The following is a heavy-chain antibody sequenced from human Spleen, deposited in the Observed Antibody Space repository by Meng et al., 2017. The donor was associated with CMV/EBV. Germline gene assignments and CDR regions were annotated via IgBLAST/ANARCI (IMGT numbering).Heavy chain of an antibody. CDR3: VRVLEDVVVVVPNYYYGMDA. V-gene: IGHV3-21*04. D-gene: IGHD2-15*01. Sequence: ESLKISCAASGFTFSSYTMIWVHQSPGRGLEWVASISSSSSYRFYIDSVKGRFTISRENVKKSVYLQMNSLRVEDTGIYYCVRVLEDVVVVVPNYYYGMDAWGQGTAVTVSS. CDR1: GFTFSSYT. CDR2: ISSSSSYR. J-gene: IGHJ6*01.